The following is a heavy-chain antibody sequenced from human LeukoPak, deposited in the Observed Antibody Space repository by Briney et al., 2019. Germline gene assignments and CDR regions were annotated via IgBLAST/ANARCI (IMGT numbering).Heavy chain of an antibody. CDR3: ARGGGSYQGDAFDI. J-gene: IGHJ3*02. CDR2: ISSDGTST. D-gene: IGHD1-26*01. Sequence: PGGSLRLSCAASGFTFLSYSMHWVRQGPGKGLEYVSAISSDGTSTYYASSMKGRISISRDNSKNTLYLQMGSLRVEDMAVCYCARGGGSYQGDAFDIWGHGTVVTVSS. CDR1: GFTFLSYS. V-gene: IGHV3-64*01.